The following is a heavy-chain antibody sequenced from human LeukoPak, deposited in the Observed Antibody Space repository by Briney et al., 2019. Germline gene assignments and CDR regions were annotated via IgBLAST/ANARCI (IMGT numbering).Heavy chain of an antibody. V-gene: IGHV4-39*07. Sequence: PSETLSLTCTVSDGSISSSSYYWGWIRQPPGKGLEWIGSIYYSGSTYYNPSLKSRVTISVDTSKNQFSLRLSSVTAADTAVYYCASHDSSLDYWGRGTLVTVSS. D-gene: IGHD3-22*01. CDR2: IYYSGST. CDR3: ASHDSSLDY. J-gene: IGHJ4*02. CDR1: DGSISSSSYY.